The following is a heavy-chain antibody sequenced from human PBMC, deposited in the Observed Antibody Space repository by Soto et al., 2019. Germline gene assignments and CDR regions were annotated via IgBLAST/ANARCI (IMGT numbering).Heavy chain of an antibody. J-gene: IGHJ5*02. CDR3: AYRVICRPPAWSLGWFDP. CDR1: GFSLSSSGMG. D-gene: IGHD3-10*01. V-gene: IGHV2-5*02. CDR2: IYWDDYK. Sequence: QITLKESGPTLVKPTETLTLTCTFSGFSLSSSGMGVGWIRQAPGKAPEWLALIYWDDYKFYNPSLRSRLTISKNASKDLVDLMMTHLAPVDTATYYCAYRVICRPPAWSLGWFDPWCQGALVTVSS.